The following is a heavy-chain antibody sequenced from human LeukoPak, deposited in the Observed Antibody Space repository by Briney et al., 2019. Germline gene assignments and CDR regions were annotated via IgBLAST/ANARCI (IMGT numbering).Heavy chain of an antibody. Sequence: PGGSLRLSCAASEFSVGSNYMTWVRQAPGKGLEWVAVISYDGSNKYYADSVKGRFTISRDNSKNTLYLQMNSLRAEDTAVYYCASEIIFGSFDSWGQGTLVTVSS. D-gene: IGHD3-3*01. CDR2: ISYDGSNK. V-gene: IGHV3-30*03. CDR3: ASEIIFGSFDS. CDR1: EFSVGSNY. J-gene: IGHJ4*02.